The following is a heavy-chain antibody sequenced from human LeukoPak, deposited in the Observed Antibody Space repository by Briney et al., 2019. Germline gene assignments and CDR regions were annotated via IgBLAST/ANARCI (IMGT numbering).Heavy chain of an antibody. Sequence: ASVKVSCKASGHTFTGYYMHWVRQAPGQGLEWMGRINPNSGGTYYAQKFQDRVTMTRDTSISTAYMELSRLTSDDTAVYYCARGPRSSSGYYEFDYWGQGTLVTVSS. V-gene: IGHV1-2*06. CDR2: INPNSGGT. CDR3: ARGPRSSSGYYEFDY. CDR1: GHTFTGYY. D-gene: IGHD3-22*01. J-gene: IGHJ4*02.